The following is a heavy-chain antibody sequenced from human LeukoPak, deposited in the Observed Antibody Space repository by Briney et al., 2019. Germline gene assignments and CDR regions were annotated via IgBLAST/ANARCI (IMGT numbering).Heavy chain of an antibody. V-gene: IGHV3-23*01. J-gene: IGHJ5*02. CDR1: GFTFSSYA. Sequence: GGSLRLSCAASGFTFSSYAMSWVRQAPGKGLEWDSAISGSGGSTYYADSVKGRFTISRDNSKNTLYLQMNSLRAEDTAVYYCAKDPYSGSYSHWFDPWGQGTLVTVSS. CDR3: AKDPYSGSYSHWFDP. D-gene: IGHD1-26*01. CDR2: ISGSGGST.